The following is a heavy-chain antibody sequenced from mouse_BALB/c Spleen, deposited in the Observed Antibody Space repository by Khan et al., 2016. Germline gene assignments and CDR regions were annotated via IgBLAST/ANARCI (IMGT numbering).Heavy chain of an antibody. CDR1: GFNIKDTY. V-gene: IGHV14-3*02. D-gene: IGHD2-4*01. Sequence: VQLKQSGAELVKPGASVKLSCTASGFNIKDTYMHWVKQRPEQGLEWIGRIDPANGNTKYDPKFQGKATITAETSSNTAYLQLSSLTSDDTAVYYCARSPYDYDVGFAYWGQGTLVTVSA. CDR2: IDPANGNT. CDR3: ARSPYDYDVGFAY. J-gene: IGHJ3*01.